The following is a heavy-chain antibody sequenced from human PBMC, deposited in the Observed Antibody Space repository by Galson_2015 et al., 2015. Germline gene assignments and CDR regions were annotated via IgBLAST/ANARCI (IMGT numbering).Heavy chain of an antibody. CDR3: ARDVVVYCSSASCYRLDY. J-gene: IGHJ4*02. CDR2: IIPILGIA. CDR1: GGTFSSYT. V-gene: IGHV1-69*04. D-gene: IGHD2-2*02. Sequence: SVKVSCKASGGTFSSYTISWVRQAPGPGLEWMGRIIPILGIANYAQKFQGRVTITADKSTSTAYMELSSLRSEDTAVYYCARDVVVYCSSASCYRLDYWCQGTLVPVSS.